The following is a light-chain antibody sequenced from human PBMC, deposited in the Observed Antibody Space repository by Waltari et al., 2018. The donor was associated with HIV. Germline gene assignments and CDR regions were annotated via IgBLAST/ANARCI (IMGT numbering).Light chain of an antibody. Sequence: QSVLTQPPSASGTPGQRVTISCSGSTSNIGSNTINWYQQLPGTAPKLPIHSNNQRPSGVPDRFSGSKSGTSASLAISGLQSEDEADYSCAAWDDSLNGPVFGGGTKLTVL. CDR3: AAWDDSLNGPV. V-gene: IGLV1-44*01. J-gene: IGLJ3*02. CDR1: TSNIGSNT. CDR2: SNN.